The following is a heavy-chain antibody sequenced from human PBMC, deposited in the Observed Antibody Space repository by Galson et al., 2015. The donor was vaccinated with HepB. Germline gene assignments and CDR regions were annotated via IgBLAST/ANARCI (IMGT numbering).Heavy chain of an antibody. V-gene: IGHV3-7*01. CDR3: ARDREWGSSWQNDAFDI. CDR1: GFTFSSYW. Sequence: SLRLSCAASGFTFSSYWMSWVRQAPGKGLEWVANIKQDGSEKYYVDSVKGRFTISRDNAKNSVYLQMNSLRAEDTAVYYCARDREWGSSWQNDAFDIWGQGTMVTVSS. CDR2: IKQDGSEK. J-gene: IGHJ3*02. D-gene: IGHD6-13*01.